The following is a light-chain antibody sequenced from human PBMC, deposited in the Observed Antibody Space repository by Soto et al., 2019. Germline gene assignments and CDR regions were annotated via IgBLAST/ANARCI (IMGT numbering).Light chain of an antibody. CDR2: EVT. J-gene: IGLJ1*01. V-gene: IGLV2-23*02. Sequence: QSVLTQPASVSGSPGQSITISCTGTSSDVGRYNFVSWYQQYPGKAPKLLICEVTKRPSGVSNRFSGSKSGNTASLTISGLQAEDEADYYCCSDAGSGIYVFGTGTKLT. CDR1: SSDVGRYNF. CDR3: CSDAGSGIYV.